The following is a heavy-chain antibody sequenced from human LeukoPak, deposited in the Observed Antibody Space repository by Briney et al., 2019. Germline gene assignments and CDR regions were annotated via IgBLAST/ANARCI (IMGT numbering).Heavy chain of an antibody. CDR1: GGSISSSSYY. CDR2: IYYSGST. V-gene: IGHV4-39*07. Sequence: SETLSLTCTVSGGSISSSSYYWGWIRQPPGKGLEWIGSIYYSGSTYYNPSLKGRVTISADTSKNQFSLKLSSVTAADTAVYYCARDYYDSSGYYFAGFDPWGQGTLVTVSS. CDR3: ARDYYDSSGYYFAGFDP. D-gene: IGHD3-22*01. J-gene: IGHJ5*02.